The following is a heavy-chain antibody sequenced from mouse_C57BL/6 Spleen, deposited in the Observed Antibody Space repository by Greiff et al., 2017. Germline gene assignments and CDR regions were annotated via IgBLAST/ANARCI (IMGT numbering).Heavy chain of an antibody. D-gene: IGHD1-1*01. CDR1: GYTFTDYE. CDR3: TSASTVVATDY. J-gene: IGHJ2*01. V-gene: IGHV1-15*01. CDR2: IDPETGGT. Sequence: QVQLQQSGAELVRPGASVTLSCKASGYTFTDYEMHWVKQTPVHGLEWIGAIDPETGGTAYNQKFKGKAILTADKSSSTAYMELRSLTSEDSAVYYCTSASTVVATDYWGQGTTLTVSS.